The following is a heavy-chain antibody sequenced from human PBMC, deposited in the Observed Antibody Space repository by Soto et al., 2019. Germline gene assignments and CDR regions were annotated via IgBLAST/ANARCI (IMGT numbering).Heavy chain of an antibody. J-gene: IGHJ4*02. V-gene: IGHV4-31*03. CDR1: GVSISSNGYY. D-gene: IGHD3-10*01. CDR2: IFHSGST. Sequence: QVQLQESGPGLMQPSQTLSLTCTVSGVSISSNGYYWSWIRQLPGKGLEWIGYIFHSGSTYYNPSLKSRATISVDTSKNQFSLNLPSVTAADTAVYYCARLSNVLFWFGALDHWGRGTLVTVSS. CDR3: ARLSNVLFWFGALDH.